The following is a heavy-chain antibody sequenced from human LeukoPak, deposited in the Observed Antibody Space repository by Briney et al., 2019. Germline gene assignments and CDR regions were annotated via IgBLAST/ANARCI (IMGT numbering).Heavy chain of an antibody. CDR1: GFTFSSYL. V-gene: IGHV3-74*01. CDR3: ARGGGSCYSCRRGFDL. J-gene: IGHJ5*02. CDR2: INSDGNST. Sequence: GGSLRLSCAASGFTFSSYLMHWVRQAPGKGLVWFSRINSDGNSTKSADSVKSRFTISRDNAKNTLYLQMNSLIGEDTAVYCGARGGGSCYSCRRGFDLWGEGTLVTVSS. D-gene: IGHD2-15*01.